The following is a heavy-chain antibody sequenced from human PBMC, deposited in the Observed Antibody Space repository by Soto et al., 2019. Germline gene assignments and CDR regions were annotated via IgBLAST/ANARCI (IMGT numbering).Heavy chain of an antibody. CDR2: VYYRGRS. J-gene: IGHJ4*02. CDR3: VSQRTSVLTQAYFDY. D-gene: IGHD2-8*01. Sequence: SEPLSLTCTVSGGSVSNSNYYWGWIRQSPGKGLEWIGSVYYRGRSYSKSSVKSRVTISVDTSKNQFSLNLNSVTASDTAVYFCVSQRTSVLTQAYFDYWGPGALVTVSS. CDR1: GGSVSNSNYY. V-gene: IGHV4-39*01.